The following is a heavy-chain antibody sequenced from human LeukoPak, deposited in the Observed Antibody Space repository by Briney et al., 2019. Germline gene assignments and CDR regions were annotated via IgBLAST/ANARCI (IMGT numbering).Heavy chain of an antibody. CDR2: IVPIFGTA. V-gene: IGHV1-69*13. CDR3: ARPGNYGETLDAFDI. Sequence: GASVKVSCKASGGTFSSYAISWVRQAPGQGLEWMGGIVPIFGTANYAQKFQGRVTITADESTSTAYMELSSLRSEDTAVYYCARPGNYGETLDAFDIWGQGTMVTVSS. J-gene: IGHJ3*02. D-gene: IGHD4-17*01. CDR1: GGTFSSYA.